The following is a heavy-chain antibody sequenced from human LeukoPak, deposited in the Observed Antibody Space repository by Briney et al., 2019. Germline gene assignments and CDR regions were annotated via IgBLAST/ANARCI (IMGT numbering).Heavy chain of an antibody. Sequence: GGSLRLSCAASGFAFSDYYMSWIRQAPGKGLEWVSYISSSGSTIYYADSVKVRFTISRDNAKTSLYLQMNSLRAEDTAVYYCARDPNYYDSSEDVAFDIWGQGTMVTVSS. CDR1: GFAFSDYY. J-gene: IGHJ3*02. D-gene: IGHD3-22*01. CDR3: ARDPNYYDSSEDVAFDI. V-gene: IGHV3-11*01. CDR2: ISSSGSTI.